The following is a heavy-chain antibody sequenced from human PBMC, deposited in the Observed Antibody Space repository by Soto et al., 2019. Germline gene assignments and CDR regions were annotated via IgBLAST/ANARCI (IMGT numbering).Heavy chain of an antibody. D-gene: IGHD3-10*01. V-gene: IGHV1-69*08. CDR2: IIPMLGTP. Sequence: QVQLVQSGAEVKKPGSSVKVSCKASGGTFSSYSISWVRQAPGQGLEWMGRIIPMLGTPNYAQKFQDRVTITADTSTSTAYMELSSLRSEDTAVYYCSGSARISMLRGVIILPVGVWGQGTTVTVSS. CDR3: SGSARISMLRGVIILPVGV. CDR1: GGTFSSYS. J-gene: IGHJ6*02.